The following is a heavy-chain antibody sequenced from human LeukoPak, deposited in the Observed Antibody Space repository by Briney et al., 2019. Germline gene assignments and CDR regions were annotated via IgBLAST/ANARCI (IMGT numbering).Heavy chain of an antibody. J-gene: IGHJ4*02. D-gene: IGHD5-12*01. V-gene: IGHV3-20*01. Sequence: GGSLRLSCAVSGFTFDDYGMSWVRQVPGEGLEWVSGINWNGGSTAYADSVKGRFIISRDNAKNSLYLEVNSLRAEDTALYHCARGPPYSGYDQFDYWGQGTLVTVSS. CDR2: INWNGGST. CDR3: ARGPPYSGYDQFDY. CDR1: GFTFDDYG.